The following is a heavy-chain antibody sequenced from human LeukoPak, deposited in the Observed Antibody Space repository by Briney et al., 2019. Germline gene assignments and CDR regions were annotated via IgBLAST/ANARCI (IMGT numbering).Heavy chain of an antibody. CDR2: ISSSGSTI. D-gene: IGHD2-15*01. J-gene: IGHJ4*02. CDR1: GFTFSDYY. CDR3: ARDLVVVAATPYYFDY. V-gene: IGHV3-11*04. Sequence: GGSLRLSCAASGFTFSDYYMSWIRQAPGKGLEWVSYISSSGSTIYYADSVKGRFTISRDNAKNSLYLQMNSLRAEDTAVYYCARDLVVVAATPYYFDYWGQGTLVTVSS.